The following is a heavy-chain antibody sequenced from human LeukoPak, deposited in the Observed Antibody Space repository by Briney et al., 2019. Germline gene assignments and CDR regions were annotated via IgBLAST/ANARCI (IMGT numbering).Heavy chain of an antibody. V-gene: IGHV4-59*11. CDR2: ISNSEST. CDR1: GGSISSHY. J-gene: IGHJ6*03. CDR3: GRDALVGYFSYYYMDV. Sequence: SETLSLTCTVSGGSISSHYWTWIRQSPVKGLEWIGDISNSESTSYNPSLKSRVTISIDPSKNQFSLKLSSVTAADTAVYYCGRDALVGYFSYYYMDVWGKGTTVTVSS. D-gene: IGHD2-15*01.